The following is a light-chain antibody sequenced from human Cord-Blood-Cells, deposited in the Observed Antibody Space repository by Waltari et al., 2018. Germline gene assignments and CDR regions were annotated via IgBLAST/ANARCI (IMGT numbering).Light chain of an antibody. CDR3: CSYAGSSTWV. Sequence: QSALTQPASVSGSPGQSITLSCTGTSSDVGSSNLFSWYQQHPGKAPKLMIYEGSKRPSGVSNRFSGSKSGNTASLTISGLQAEDEADYYCCSYAGSSTWVFGGGTKLTVL. V-gene: IGLV2-23*01. CDR1: SSDVGSSNL. CDR2: EGS. J-gene: IGLJ3*02.